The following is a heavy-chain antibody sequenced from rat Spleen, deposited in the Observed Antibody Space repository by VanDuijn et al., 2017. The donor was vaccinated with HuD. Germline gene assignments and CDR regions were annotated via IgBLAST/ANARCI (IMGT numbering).Heavy chain of an antibody. V-gene: IGHV2S12*01. CDR3: IRESLPGYNSHWFVY. CDR1: GFSLTSNG. J-gene: IGHJ3*01. CDR2: ISTGGNT. D-gene: IGHD1-4*01. Sequence: QVQVKESGPGLVQPSQTLSPTCTVSGFSLTSNGVSWVRQPPGKGLEWIAAISTGGNTYYNSALRSRLSISRDTSKSQVFLNVNSLQTEDTATYFCIRESLPGYNSHWFVYWGQGTLVTVSS.